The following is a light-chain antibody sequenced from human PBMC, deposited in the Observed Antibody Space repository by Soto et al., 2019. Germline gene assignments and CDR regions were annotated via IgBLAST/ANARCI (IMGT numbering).Light chain of an antibody. CDR3: QQYGSSGT. CDR2: GAS. J-gene: IGKJ1*01. V-gene: IGKV3-20*01. CDR1: QSVSNNY. Sequence: EIVLTQSPGTLSLSPGERATLSCRASQSVSNNYLAWYQQKPGQAPRLLIYGASNRATGIPDRFSGSGSGSVFPLTISRLEPEGFAVYYCQQYGSSGTFGQGTKVDIK.